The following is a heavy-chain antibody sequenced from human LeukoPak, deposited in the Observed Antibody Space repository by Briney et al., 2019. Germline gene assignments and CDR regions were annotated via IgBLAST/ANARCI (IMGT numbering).Heavy chain of an antibody. Sequence: PGGSLRLSCAASGFTFSSYEMNWVRQAPGKGLEWVSYISSAGTTISYADSVKGRFTISRDNAKNSLFLQMNSLRAEDTAVYYCARDVYSSGGYWGQGTLVTVSS. CDR1: GFTFSSYE. CDR2: ISSAGTTI. D-gene: IGHD6-19*01. CDR3: ARDVYSSGGY. V-gene: IGHV3-48*03. J-gene: IGHJ4*02.